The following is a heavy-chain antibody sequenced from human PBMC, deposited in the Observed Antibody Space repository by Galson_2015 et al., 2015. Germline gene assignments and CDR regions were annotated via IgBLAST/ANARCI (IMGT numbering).Heavy chain of an antibody. CDR3: AKDRVYGDYFPGQGAFDI. CDR1: GLTFSSYA. Sequence: SLRLSCAASGLTFSSYAMVWVRQAPGKGLEWVSSTTGSGISKYYADSVKGRFTISRDNSKNTLYLQMNSLRAEDTAVYYCAKDRVYGDYFPGQGAFDIWGQGTVVTVSS. D-gene: IGHD4-17*01. CDR2: TTGSGISK. V-gene: IGHV3-23*01. J-gene: IGHJ3*02.